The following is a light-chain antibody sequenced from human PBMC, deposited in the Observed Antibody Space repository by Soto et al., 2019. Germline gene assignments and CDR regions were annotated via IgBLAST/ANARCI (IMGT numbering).Light chain of an antibody. CDR3: AAWDDSLNGSL. CDR2: SNN. CDR1: SSNIGSNT. Sequence: QSVLPQPPSASGTPGQRVTISCSGSSSNIGSNTVNWYQQLPGTAPKLLIYSNNQRPSGVPDRFSGSKSGTSASLAISGLQTEDEAGYYCAAWDDSLNGSLFGGGTQLTVL. V-gene: IGLV1-44*01. J-gene: IGLJ2*01.